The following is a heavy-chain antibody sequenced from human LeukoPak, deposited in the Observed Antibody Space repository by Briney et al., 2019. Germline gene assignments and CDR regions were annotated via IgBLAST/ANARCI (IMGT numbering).Heavy chain of an antibody. CDR3: SRESGAFCPFGY. V-gene: IGHV4-4*02. Sequence: PSGTLSLTCAVSGASITSSHWWSWVRQPPGQGLEWIGEVSLTGETNYNPSLNGRVTMSLDGSRNQLSLTLTSVTAADTAIYYCSRESGAFCPFGYWGQGTLVIVPP. CDR1: GASITSSHW. CDR2: VSLTGET. J-gene: IGHJ4*02. D-gene: IGHD1-26*01.